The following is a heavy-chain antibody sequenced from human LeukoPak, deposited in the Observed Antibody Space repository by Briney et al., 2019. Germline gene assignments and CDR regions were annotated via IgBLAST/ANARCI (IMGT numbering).Heavy chain of an antibody. J-gene: IGHJ5*02. D-gene: IGHD2-2*01. V-gene: IGHV4-4*02. CDR3: TRAQEGCSRASCYLEP. CDR2: MHHSGRT. CDR1: GASISSTNW. Sequence: SGTLSLTCAISGASISSTNWWIWVRQPPGKGLEWIGEMHHSGRTNYNPSLKSRITISVDKSKNQVFLRLNSVAAADTALYYCTRAQEGCSRASCYLEPWGQGTLVTVSS.